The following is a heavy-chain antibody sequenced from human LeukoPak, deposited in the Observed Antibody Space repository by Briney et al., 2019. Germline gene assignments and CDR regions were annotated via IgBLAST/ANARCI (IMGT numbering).Heavy chain of an antibody. CDR1: GFIFSNYG. V-gene: IGHV3-33*01. J-gene: IGHJ4*02. CDR3: ARGFGNNAANGDY. D-gene: IGHD2-8*01. CDR2: IWYDRSKI. Sequence: GGSLRLSFAASGFIFSNYGMHWVRQAPGKGPEWVAVIWYDRSKIYYADSVKGRFTISRDNSKNTLYLQMNSLRAEDTAVYYCARGFGNNAANGDYWGQGTQVTVSS.